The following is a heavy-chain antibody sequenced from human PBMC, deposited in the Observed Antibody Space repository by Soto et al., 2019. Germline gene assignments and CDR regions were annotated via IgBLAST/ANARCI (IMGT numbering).Heavy chain of an antibody. J-gene: IGHJ4*02. D-gene: IGHD1-26*01. V-gene: IGHV3-23*01. CDR1: GFTFGSYA. CDR2: VTYSGANT. Sequence: EVQLLESGGGLVQPGGSLRLSCAAYGFTFGSYAMSWVRQAPGKGLEWVSLVTYSGANTYYAGSVTGRFTISRDNSRNTLYLQMSSLRVEDTAVYYCATPSLSTGGYSSFDSWGRGTLVTVSS. CDR3: ATPSLSTGGYSSFDS.